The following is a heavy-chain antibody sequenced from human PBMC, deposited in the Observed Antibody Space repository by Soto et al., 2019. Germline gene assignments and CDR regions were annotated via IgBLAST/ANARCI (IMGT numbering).Heavy chain of an antibody. CDR2: ISRDGGTK. V-gene: IGHV3-30*03. D-gene: IGHD3-10*01. CDR1: GFTVSTYG. J-gene: IGHJ4*02. Sequence: QVQLVESGGGVVQPGRSLRLSCAVSGFTVSTYGMHWVRQAPGKGLEWVAVISRDGGTKYYADSVKGRFTISRDNSRNTLFLEVNRLRGGDMAVEYCPVEVASGYWGQGTLVTVSS. CDR3: PVEVASGY.